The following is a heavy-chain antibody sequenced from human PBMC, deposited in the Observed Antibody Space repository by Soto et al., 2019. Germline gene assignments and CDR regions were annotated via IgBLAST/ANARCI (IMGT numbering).Heavy chain of an antibody. Sequence: GASVKVSCTASGFTFTSSAVQWVRQARGQRLEWIGWIVVGSGNTNYAQKFQERVTITRDMSTSTAYMELSSLRSEDTAVYYCAADLSYYDFGYWGQGTLVTVSS. V-gene: IGHV1-58*01. J-gene: IGHJ4*02. CDR3: AADLSYYDFGY. CDR2: IVVGSGNT. CDR1: GFTFTSSA. D-gene: IGHD1-26*01.